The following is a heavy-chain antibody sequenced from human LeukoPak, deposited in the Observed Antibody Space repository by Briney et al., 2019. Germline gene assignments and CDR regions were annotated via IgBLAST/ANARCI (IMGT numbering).Heavy chain of an antibody. CDR2: INQDGTEK. Sequence: GESLRLSCAASGFPFSTYWMSWVRQAPGEGLEWVANINQDGTEKYYVDSVKGRFTISRDNSKNTLYLQMNSLRADDAAVYYCAKSGYNRFDYWGQGTLVTVSS. J-gene: IGHJ4*02. V-gene: IGHV3-7*01. CDR3: AKSGYNRFDY. CDR1: GFPFSTYW. D-gene: IGHD5-24*01.